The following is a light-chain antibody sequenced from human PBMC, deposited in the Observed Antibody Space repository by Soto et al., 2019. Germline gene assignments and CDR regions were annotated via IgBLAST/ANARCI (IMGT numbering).Light chain of an antibody. CDR3: QQHNGYLIT. Sequence: EIQMTQSPSTLSASVGDRVTISCRASQSISSWLAWYQQKPGQAPKLLIYDASSLESGIPARFSGSGSGTEFTLAISSLQPDDFATYYCQQHNGYLITFGEGTKLEIK. V-gene: IGKV1-5*01. J-gene: IGKJ2*01. CDR1: QSISSW. CDR2: DAS.